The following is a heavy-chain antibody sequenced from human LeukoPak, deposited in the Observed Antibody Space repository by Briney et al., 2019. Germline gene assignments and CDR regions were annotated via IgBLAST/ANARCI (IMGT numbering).Heavy chain of an antibody. D-gene: IGHD3-16*01. CDR2: IIPILGMA. Sequence: SVTVSCKSSGGTFITYPIAWVRQAPGQGLEWMGRIIPILGMANYAQKFQGIVTFTAEESTSTAYMDLSSLTSEDTAVYYCAREGFGEWEQLPFVHWGQGTLVSVSS. CDR1: GGTFITYP. V-gene: IGHV1-69*04. CDR3: AREGFGEWEQLPFVH. J-gene: IGHJ4*02.